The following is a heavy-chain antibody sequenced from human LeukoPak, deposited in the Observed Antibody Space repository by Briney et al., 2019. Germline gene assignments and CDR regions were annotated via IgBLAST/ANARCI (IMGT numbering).Heavy chain of an antibody. CDR2: IRSKAYGGTT. J-gene: IGHJ3*02. V-gene: IGHV3-49*04. Sequence: PGGSLRLSCTASGFTFGDYAMSWVRQAPGKGLEWVGFIRSKAYGGTTEYAASVKGRFTISRDDSKSIAYLQMNSLKTEDTAVYYCTRESGTMILVVMRAFDIWGQGTMVTVSS. CDR3: TRESGTMILVVMRAFDI. D-gene: IGHD3-22*01. CDR1: GFTFGDYA.